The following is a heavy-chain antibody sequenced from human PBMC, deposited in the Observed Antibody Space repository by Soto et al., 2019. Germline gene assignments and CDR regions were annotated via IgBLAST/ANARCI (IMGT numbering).Heavy chain of an antibody. CDR1: GDSVSSNSAA. D-gene: IGHD1-1*01. V-gene: IGHV6-1*01. CDR3: ARGFWSGLEPHYYYYGMDV. J-gene: IGHJ6*02. Sequence: SQTLSLTCAISGDSVSSNSAALNWIRQSPSRGLEWLGRTYYRSKWYNDYAVSVKSRITINPDTSKNQFSLQLNSVTPEDTAVYYCARGFWSGLEPHYYYYGMDVWGQGTTVTVSS. CDR2: TYYRSKWYN.